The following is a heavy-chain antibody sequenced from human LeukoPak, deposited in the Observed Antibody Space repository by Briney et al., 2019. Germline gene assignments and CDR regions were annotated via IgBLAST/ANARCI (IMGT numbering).Heavy chain of an antibody. J-gene: IGHJ4*02. CDR3: AKDLLETYGSGSYYKGGYYFEH. Sequence: GGSLRLSCAASGFTFSTNGMSWVRQAPGKGLEWVSAISGSGGSTYYADSVKGRFTISRDNSKNTLYLQMNSLRVEDTAIYYCAKDLLETYGSGSYYKGGYYFEHWGQGTLVTVSS. V-gene: IGHV3-23*01. CDR2: ISGSGGST. D-gene: IGHD3-10*01. CDR1: GFTFSTNG.